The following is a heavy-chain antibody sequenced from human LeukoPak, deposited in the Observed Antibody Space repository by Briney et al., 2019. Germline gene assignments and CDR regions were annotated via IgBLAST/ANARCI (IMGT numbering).Heavy chain of an antibody. Sequence: SETLSLTCTVSGGSIGNSSYYWGWIRQPPGKGLEWIGSIYDSGTTCFNPSLKSRVTISVDTSKNQFSLKLSSVTAADTAVHYCARHRGGVVVAATRYDAFDIWGQGTMVTVSS. V-gene: IGHV4-39*01. D-gene: IGHD2-15*01. CDR3: ARHRGGVVVAATRYDAFDI. J-gene: IGHJ3*02. CDR1: GGSIGNSSYY. CDR2: IYDSGTT.